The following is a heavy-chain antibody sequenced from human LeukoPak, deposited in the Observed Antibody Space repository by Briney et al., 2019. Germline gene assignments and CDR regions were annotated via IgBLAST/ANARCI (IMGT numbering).Heavy chain of an antibody. J-gene: IGHJ4*02. CDR3: ARGVVVPAAYFDY. Sequence: GGSLRLSCAASGFTFSSYSMNWVRQAPGKGLEWVSSISSSSSYIYYADSVKGRFTISRDNARNSLYLQMNSLRAEDTAVYYCARGVVVPAAYFDYWGQGTLVTVSP. CDR2: ISSSSSYI. D-gene: IGHD2-2*01. CDR1: GFTFSSYS. V-gene: IGHV3-21*01.